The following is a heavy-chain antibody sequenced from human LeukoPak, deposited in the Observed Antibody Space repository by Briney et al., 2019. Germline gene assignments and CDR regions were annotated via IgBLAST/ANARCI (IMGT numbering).Heavy chain of an antibody. CDR1: GYTFTDYY. J-gene: IGHJ4*02. Sequence: ASVKVSCKASGYTFTDYYMHWVRQAPGQGLEWMGRINPSGGSTSYAQKFQGRVTMTRDTSTSTVYMELSSLRSEDTAVYYCARDQTYYYDSSGYMAYYFDYWGQGTLVTVSS. V-gene: IGHV1-46*01. CDR3: ARDQTYYYDSSGYMAYYFDY. CDR2: INPSGGST. D-gene: IGHD3-22*01.